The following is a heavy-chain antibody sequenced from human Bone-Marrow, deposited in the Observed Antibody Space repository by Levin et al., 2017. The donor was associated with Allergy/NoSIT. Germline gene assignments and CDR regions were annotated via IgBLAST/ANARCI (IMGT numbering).Heavy chain of an antibody. Sequence: SETLSLTCVVSGASVTSDNGWSWLRQSPGKGLEWIGEIFHRGLTSYNPSLKNRGTISMDKSKNQFTLTVTSVTAADTAVYFCARGGRPFDYWGQGTLVTVS. CDR3: ARGGRPFDY. CDR1: GASVTSDNG. J-gene: IGHJ4*02. CDR2: IFHRGLT. V-gene: IGHV4/OR15-8*02.